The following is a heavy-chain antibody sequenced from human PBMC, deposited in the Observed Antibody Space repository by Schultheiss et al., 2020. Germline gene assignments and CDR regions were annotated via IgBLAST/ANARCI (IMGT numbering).Heavy chain of an antibody. Sequence: GSLRLSCAASGFTFDDYAMHWIRQAPGKGLEWVSYISGSSSYINYADSVKGRFTISRDNAKNSLYLQMNSLRAEDTAVYYCAREGYGSGGQGTLVTVSS. CDR1: GFTFDDYA. D-gene: IGHD3-10*01. V-gene: IGHV3-11*05. CDR2: ISGSSSYI. J-gene: IGHJ4*02. CDR3: AREGYGS.